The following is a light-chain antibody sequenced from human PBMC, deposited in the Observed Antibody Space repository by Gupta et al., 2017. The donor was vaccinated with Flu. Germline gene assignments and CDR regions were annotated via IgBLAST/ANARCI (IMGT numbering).Light chain of an antibody. CDR3: QQTYSFPLT. Sequence: DIQLYHVPAYPSASVGDRVTITCRANQDINEWLAWYQKKPGKAPKLLIFAASNVEGGVPSRFSGSGSGTDFTLTINSLQPDDFATYYCQQTYSFPLTFGGGTKVEVK. V-gene: IGKV1-12*01. CDR1: QDINEW. CDR2: AAS. J-gene: IGKJ4*01.